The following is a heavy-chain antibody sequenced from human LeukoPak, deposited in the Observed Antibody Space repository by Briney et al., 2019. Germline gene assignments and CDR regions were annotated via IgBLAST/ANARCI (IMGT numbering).Heavy chain of an antibody. Sequence: GASVKVSCTASGYTFTSYDINWVRQATGQGLEWMGWMNPNSGNTGYAQKFQGRVTMTRNTYISTAYMELRSLRSEDTAVYYCARVYTPDYGDAWGQGTMVSVSS. J-gene: IGHJ3*01. CDR1: GYTFTSYD. CDR3: ARVYTPDYGDA. D-gene: IGHD4/OR15-4a*01. V-gene: IGHV1-8*01. CDR2: MNPNSGNT.